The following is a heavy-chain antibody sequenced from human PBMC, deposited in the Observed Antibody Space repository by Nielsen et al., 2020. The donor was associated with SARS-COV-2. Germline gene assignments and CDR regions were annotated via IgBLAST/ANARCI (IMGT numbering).Heavy chain of an antibody. CDR1: GFTFGDYA. CDR3: AREQIPYGMDV. D-gene: IGHD2-21*01. J-gene: IGHJ6*02. V-gene: IGHV3-74*01. CDR2: INSDGSST. Sequence: GESLKISCTASGFTFGDYAMSWVRQAPGKGLVWVSRINSDGSSTSYADSVKGRFTISRDNAKNTLYLQMNSLGAEDTAVYYCAREQIPYGMDVWGQGATVTVSS.